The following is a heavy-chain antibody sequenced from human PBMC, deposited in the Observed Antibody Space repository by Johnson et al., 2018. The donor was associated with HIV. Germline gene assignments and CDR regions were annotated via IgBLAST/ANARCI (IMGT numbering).Heavy chain of an antibody. J-gene: IGHJ3*02. D-gene: IGHD4-23*01. CDR2: IRYDGTNK. CDR1: GFTFSSYG. V-gene: IGHV3-30*02. Sequence: QVLLVESGGGVVQRGGSLRLSCVASGFTFSSYGMHWVRQAPGKGLEWVAFIRYDGTNKYYADSVKGRFTVSRDNSKNTLYVDMNMLRVEDTAVYYCAKVGRMTTVVTPGDAFDICGQGTMVTVSS. CDR3: AKVGRMTTVVTPGDAFDI.